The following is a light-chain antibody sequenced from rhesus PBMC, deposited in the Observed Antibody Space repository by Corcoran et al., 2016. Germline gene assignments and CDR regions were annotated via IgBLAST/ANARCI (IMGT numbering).Light chain of an antibody. J-gene: IGKJ4*01. CDR1: PSITSW. CDR3: LQYSSSPLT. CDR2: KTS. V-gene: IGKV1-22*01. Sequence: DIQMTQSPSSLSASVGDTVTITCRASPSITSWLDWYQQQPGKAPKLLIYKTSSLQSWVPSRFSGSGSGTDFTLTISSLQPEDFATDYCLQYSSSPLTFGGGTKVEIK.